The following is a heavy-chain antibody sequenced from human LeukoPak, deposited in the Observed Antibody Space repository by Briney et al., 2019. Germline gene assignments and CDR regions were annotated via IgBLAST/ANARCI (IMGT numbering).Heavy chain of an antibody. CDR1: GHSLTKFS. V-gene: IGHV1-24*01. Sequence: ASEKVSCKVSGHSLTKFSMEWVRQARGKALEWMGGFDPERGETIHAQKFQGRFTMTEDTSTDTAYMELNSLTSEDTAVYYCATGSIVYDFWGQGTLVTVSS. CDR2: FDPERGET. CDR3: ATGSIVYDF. D-gene: IGHD1-26*01. J-gene: IGHJ4*02.